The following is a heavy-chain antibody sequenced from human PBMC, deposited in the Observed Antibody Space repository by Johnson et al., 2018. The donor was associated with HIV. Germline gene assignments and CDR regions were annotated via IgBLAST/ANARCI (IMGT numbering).Heavy chain of an antibody. CDR2: ISYDGSNK. V-gene: IGHV3-30-3*01. Sequence: QVQLVESGGGVVQPGRSLRLSCAASGFTFSSYAMHWVRQAPGKGLEWVAVISYDGSNKYYADSVKGRFSLSRDISKNMLYLQMGSLRAEDMAVYYCAKGQYSSSPCAFDIWGQGTMVTVS. CDR3: AKGQYSSSPCAFDI. CDR1: GFTFSSYA. D-gene: IGHD6-6*01. J-gene: IGHJ3*02.